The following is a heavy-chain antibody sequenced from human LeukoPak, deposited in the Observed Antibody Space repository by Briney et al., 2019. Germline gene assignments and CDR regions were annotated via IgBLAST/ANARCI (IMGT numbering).Heavy chain of an antibody. J-gene: IGHJ2*01. V-gene: IGHV1-18*01. D-gene: IGHD2-21*02. CDR3: ARRAYCGGDCYRDNWYFDL. CDR1: GYTFTSYD. CDR2: ISTYNGNT. Sequence: ASVKVSCKASGYTFTSYDINWVQQATGQGLEWMGWISTYNGNTIYAQKLQGRVTMTADTSTSTAYMELRSLRSEDTAVYYCARRAYCGGDCYRDNWYFDLWGRGTLVTVSS.